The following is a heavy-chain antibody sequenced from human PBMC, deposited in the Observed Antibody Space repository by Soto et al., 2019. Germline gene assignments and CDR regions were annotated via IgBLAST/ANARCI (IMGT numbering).Heavy chain of an antibody. J-gene: IGHJ6*02. CDR1: GGSISSGDYY. V-gene: IGHV4-30-4*01. Sequence: QVQLQESGPGLVKPSQTLSLTCTVSGGSISSGDYYWSWIRQPPGKGLEWIGYIYYSGSTYYNPSLKRRGTISVDTSKNQFSLKLSSVTAADTAVYYCARDLGPRDYYYGMDVWGQGTTVTVSS. CDR3: ARDLGPRDYYYGMDV. CDR2: IYYSGST.